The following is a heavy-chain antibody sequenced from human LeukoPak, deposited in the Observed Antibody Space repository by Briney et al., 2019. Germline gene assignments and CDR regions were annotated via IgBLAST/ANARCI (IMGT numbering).Heavy chain of an antibody. D-gene: IGHD3-22*01. CDR2: ISSSGDRS. V-gene: IGHV3-48*03. Sequence: GGSLRLSCAASGFTFSNYEMIWVRQAPGKGLEWLSYISSSGDRSLYADAVRGRATISRDNAKNSLYLQMNSLSTEDTAVYHCARGSDSGGYRFDYWGQGSLVTVSS. J-gene: IGHJ4*02. CDR1: GFTFSNYE. CDR3: ARGSDSGGYRFDY.